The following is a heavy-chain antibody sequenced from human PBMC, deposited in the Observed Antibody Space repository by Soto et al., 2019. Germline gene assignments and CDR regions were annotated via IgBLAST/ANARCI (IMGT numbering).Heavy chain of an antibody. D-gene: IGHD2-15*01. CDR3: ASDGMLRRFDY. Sequence: QVQLQESGPGLVKPSETLSLTCSVSGGSISSYYWTWIRQPPGKGLEWIGYIYHSGSTNYNPSLKSRVTISLDTSENQFSLKLTSVTAADTAVYYCASDGMLRRFDYWGQGTLVTVSS. J-gene: IGHJ4*02. CDR2: IYHSGST. V-gene: IGHV4-59*01. CDR1: GGSISSYY.